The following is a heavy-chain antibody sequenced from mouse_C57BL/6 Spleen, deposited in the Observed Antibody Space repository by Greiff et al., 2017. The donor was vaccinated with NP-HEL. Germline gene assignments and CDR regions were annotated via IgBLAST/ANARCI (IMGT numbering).Heavy chain of an antibody. J-gene: IGHJ3*01. CDR2: IDPSDSET. D-gene: IGHD2-2*01. Sequence: QVQLQQPGAELVRPGSSVKLSCKASGYTFTSYWMHWVKQRPIQGLEWIGNIDPSDSETHYNQKFKDKATLTVDKSSSTAYMQLSSLTSEDSAVYYCARPLSTMVTTDWFAYWGQGTLVTVSA. V-gene: IGHV1-52*01. CDR1: GYTFTSYW. CDR3: ARPLSTMVTTDWFAY.